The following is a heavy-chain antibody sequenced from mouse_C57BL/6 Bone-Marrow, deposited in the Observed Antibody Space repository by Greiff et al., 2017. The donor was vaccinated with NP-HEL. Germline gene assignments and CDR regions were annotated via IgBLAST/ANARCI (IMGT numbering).Heavy chain of an antibody. CDR3: ARTGSRYYAY. J-gene: IGHJ3*01. D-gene: IGHD2-14*01. CDR1: GYTFTSYW. Sequence: QVQLQQPGAELVMPGASVKLSCKASGYTFTSYWMHWVKQRPGQGLEWIGEIDPSDSYTNYNQKFKGKSTLTVDKSSSTAYMQLSSLTSEDSAVYYCARTGSRYYAYWGQGTMVTVST. CDR2: IDPSDSYT. V-gene: IGHV1-69*01.